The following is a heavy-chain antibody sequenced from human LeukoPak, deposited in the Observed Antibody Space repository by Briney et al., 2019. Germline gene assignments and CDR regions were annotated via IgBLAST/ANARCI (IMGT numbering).Heavy chain of an antibody. CDR2: SDPKSGAT. D-gene: IGHD3-22*01. V-gene: IGHV1-2*02. CDR1: GYTFTSYY. Sequence: AASVTVSCKTSGYTFTSYYIHWLRQAPGQRFEGMGWSDPKSGATKYEHFQGRVTITRDTSISTAYMELSRLTSDDTAVYYCARGNFYDNRGYSPELRYWGQGTLVTVSS. CDR3: ARGNFYDNRGYSPELRY. J-gene: IGHJ4*02.